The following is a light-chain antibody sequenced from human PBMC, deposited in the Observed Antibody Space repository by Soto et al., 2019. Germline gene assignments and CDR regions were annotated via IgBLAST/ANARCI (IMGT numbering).Light chain of an antibody. CDR3: QQTYTTPYT. CDR1: QSISSY. V-gene: IGKV1-39*01. CDR2: AAS. Sequence: DIQMTQSPSSLSASVGDRVTITCRASQSISSYLNWYQQKPGKAPKLLIYAASSLQSGVPSRFSGSGSGAHFTLTISRLQPEDFATYYCQQTYTTPYTFGQGTKVDIK. J-gene: IGKJ2*01.